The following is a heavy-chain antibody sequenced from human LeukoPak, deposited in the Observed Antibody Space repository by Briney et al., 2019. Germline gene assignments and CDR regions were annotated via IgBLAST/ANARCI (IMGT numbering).Heavy chain of an antibody. V-gene: IGHV4-34*01. Sequence: SETLSLTCAVYGGSFSGYYWSWIRQPPGKGLEWSGEINHSGSTNYNPSLKSRVTISVDTSKNQFSLKLSSVTAADTAVYYCASGSGRSTDYWGQGTLVTVSS. CDR3: ASGSGRSTDY. J-gene: IGHJ4*02. CDR1: GGSFSGYY. CDR2: INHSGST. D-gene: IGHD3-10*01.